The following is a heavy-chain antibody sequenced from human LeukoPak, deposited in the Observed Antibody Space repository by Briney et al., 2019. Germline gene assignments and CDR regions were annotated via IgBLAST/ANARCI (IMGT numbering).Heavy chain of an antibody. CDR2: INNDGGDT. CDR3: TRLAPGSSRDY. V-gene: IGHV3-7*01. J-gene: IGHJ4*02. CDR1: GFIFSHYW. D-gene: IGHD2-15*01. Sequence: GGSLRLSCAAFGFIFSHYWMSWVRQSPGKGLEWVATINNDGGDTLYADSVKGRLTISRDDAKNSLFLQFHSLRVDDTAVYYCTRLAPGSSRDYWGQGTLVTVSS.